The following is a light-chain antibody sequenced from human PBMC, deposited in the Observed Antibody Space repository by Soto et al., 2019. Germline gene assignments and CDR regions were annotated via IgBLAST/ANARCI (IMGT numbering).Light chain of an antibody. Sequence: DIQMTQSPSSLSASVGDRVTITCQASQDISNYLNWYQQQPGKAPKLLIYDASNLETGVPSRFSGSGSETDFTFTISSLQPEDIATYYCQQYDNLPLTFGGGTKVEIK. V-gene: IGKV1-33*01. J-gene: IGKJ4*01. CDR2: DAS. CDR1: QDISNY. CDR3: QQYDNLPLT.